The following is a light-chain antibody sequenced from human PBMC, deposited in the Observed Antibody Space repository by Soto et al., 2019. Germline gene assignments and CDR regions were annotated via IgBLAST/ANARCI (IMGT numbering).Light chain of an antibody. CDR2: DVS. CDR3: SSYAGSYTLDV. CDR1: SSDVGGYNY. Sequence: QSALTQPRSVSGSPGQSVTISCTGTSSDVGGYNYVSWYQQHPGKAPKLMIYDVSKRPSGVPDRFSGSKSGNTASLTISGLQAEDEADYYCSSYAGSYTLDVFGTGTKLTVL. V-gene: IGLV2-11*01. J-gene: IGLJ1*01.